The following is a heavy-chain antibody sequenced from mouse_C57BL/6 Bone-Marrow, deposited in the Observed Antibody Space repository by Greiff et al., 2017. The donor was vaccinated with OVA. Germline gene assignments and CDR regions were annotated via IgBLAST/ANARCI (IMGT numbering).Heavy chain of an antibody. CDR1: GFNIKDDY. D-gene: IGHD1-1*01. V-gene: IGHV14-4*01. Sequence: VQLKESGAELVRPGASVKLSCTASGFNIKDDYMHWVKQRPEQGLEWIGWIYPENGDTEYASKFQGKATITADTSSNTAYLQLSSLTSEDTAVYYCTTHITTVVADYWGQGTTLTVSS. J-gene: IGHJ2*01. CDR3: TTHITTVVADY. CDR2: IYPENGDT.